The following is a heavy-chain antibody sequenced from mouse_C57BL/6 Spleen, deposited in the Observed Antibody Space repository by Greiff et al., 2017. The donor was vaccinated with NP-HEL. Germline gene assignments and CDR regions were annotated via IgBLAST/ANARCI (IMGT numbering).Heavy chain of an antibody. CDR1: GYAFSSSW. J-gene: IGHJ4*01. CDR2: IYPGDGDT. Sequence: QVQLKESGPELVKPGASVKISCKASGYAFSSSWMNWVKQRPGKGLEWIGRIYPGDGDTNYNGKFKGKATLTADKSSSTAYMQLSSLTSEDSAVYFCARLITTVVDAMDYWGQGTSVTVSS. CDR3: ARLITTVVDAMDY. D-gene: IGHD1-1*01. V-gene: IGHV1-82*01.